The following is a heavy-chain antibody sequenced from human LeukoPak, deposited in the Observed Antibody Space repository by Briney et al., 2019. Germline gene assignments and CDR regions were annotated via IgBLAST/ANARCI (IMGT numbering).Heavy chain of an antibody. J-gene: IGHJ4*02. D-gene: IGHD3-10*01. CDR1: GVSISSGDYS. V-gene: IGHV4-30-4*01. Sequence: SETLSLTCTVSGVSISSGDYSWSWIRQPPGKGLEWIGYIYYSGSTYYNPSLKSRVTISGDTSKNQFSLKLSSVTAADTAVYYCATDRARGGDSFDYWGQGTLVTVSS. CDR3: ATDRARGGDSFDY. CDR2: IYYSGST.